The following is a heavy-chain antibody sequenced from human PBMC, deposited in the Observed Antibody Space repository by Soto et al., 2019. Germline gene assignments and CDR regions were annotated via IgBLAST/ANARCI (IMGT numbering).Heavy chain of an antibody. CDR3: ARTIKTVTDAFDI. D-gene: IGHD4-17*01. CDR1: GGSISSSSYY. J-gene: IGHJ3*02. Sequence: SETLSLTCTVSGGSISSSSYYWGWIRQPPGKGLEWIGSIYYSGSTYYNPSLKSRVTISVDTSKNQFSLKLSSVTAADTAVYYCARTIKTVTDAFDIWGKGTMVTVSS. CDR2: IYYSGST. V-gene: IGHV4-39*01.